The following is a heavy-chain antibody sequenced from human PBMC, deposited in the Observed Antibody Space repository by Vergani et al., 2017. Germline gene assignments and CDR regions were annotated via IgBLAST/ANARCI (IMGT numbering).Heavy chain of an antibody. CDR2: IYYSENK. V-gene: IGHV4-39*02. J-gene: IGHJ5*02. Sequence: QLQLQESGPGLVKPSETLSLTCTVSGGSITSGAFYWGWIRQSPGKGLEWIGSIYYSENKFYNPSLESRVTLSIDTTKNHFSLKLKSVTAADTAVYYCARGPAVLRWFGEPPGWFDPWGQGTLVTVSS. CDR3: ARGPAVLRWFGEPPGWFDP. CDR1: GGSITSGAFY. D-gene: IGHD3-10*01.